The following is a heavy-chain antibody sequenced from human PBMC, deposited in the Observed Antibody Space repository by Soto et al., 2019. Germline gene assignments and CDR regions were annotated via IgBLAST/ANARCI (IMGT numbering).Heavy chain of an antibody. CDR2: IIPIFGTA. Sequence: QVQLVQSGAEVKKPGSSVKVSCKASGGTFSSYAISWVRQAPGQGLEWMGGIIPIFGTANYAQKFQGRVTLTADESTSTAYMELSSLRSEDTAVYYCARDIGRWRFPSRQYYYYGMDVWGQGTTVTVSS. CDR3: ARDIGRWRFPSRQYYYYGMDV. D-gene: IGHD3-16*02. CDR1: GGTFSSYA. J-gene: IGHJ6*02. V-gene: IGHV1-69*12.